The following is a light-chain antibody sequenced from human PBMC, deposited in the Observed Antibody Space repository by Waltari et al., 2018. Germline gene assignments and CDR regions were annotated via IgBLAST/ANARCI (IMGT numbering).Light chain of an antibody. V-gene: IGKV3-20*01. CDR1: QTISNSH. Sequence: EVVLTQSPGTLSLSPGERATLSCRASQTISNSHLAWYHQKPGQAPRLLIYGASSRATGIPDRFSGSGSGTDFTLTISRLEPEDFAVYYCQQFGSSSGTFGQGTKVEIK. CDR2: GAS. CDR3: QQFGSSSGT. J-gene: IGKJ1*01.